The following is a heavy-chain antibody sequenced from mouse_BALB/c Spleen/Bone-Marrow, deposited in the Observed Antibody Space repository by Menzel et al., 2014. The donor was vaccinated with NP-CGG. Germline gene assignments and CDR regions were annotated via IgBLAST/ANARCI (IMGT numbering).Heavy chain of an antibody. J-gene: IGHJ3*01. CDR3: VRPYDYGTWFAY. V-gene: IGHV5-6*01. D-gene: IGHD2-4*01. CDR1: GFTFSTYG. CDR2: ISNGDIYT. Sequence: EVQLVESGGDLVKPGGSLKLSCAASGFTFSTYGMSWVRPTPDKRLEWVAAISNGDIYTYYPDTVKGRFTISRDNAKNTLYLQMSSLKSEDTAMYYCVRPYDYGTWFAYWGQGTLVTVSA.